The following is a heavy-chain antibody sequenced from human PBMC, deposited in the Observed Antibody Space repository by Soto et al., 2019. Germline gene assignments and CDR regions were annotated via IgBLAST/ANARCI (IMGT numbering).Heavy chain of an antibody. Sequence: GGSQRLSCIASVFTFNTYGRNWVRQAPGKGLEWVSSISSGGEHIFYADSVKGLFTISRDNAKNSLYLQMNFLTAEDTAVYYSGSTYYNPSLKSRVTISVDTSKNQFSLKLSSVTAADTAVYYCAREQEESYYDILTGYYRTTDAFDIWGQGTMVTVSS. CDR2: ISSGGEHI. CDR3: GSTYYNPSLKSRVTISVDTSKNQFSLKLSSVTAADTAVYYCAREQEESYYDILTGYYRTTDAFDI. CDR1: VFTFNTYG. V-gene: IGHV3-21*01. J-gene: IGHJ3*02. D-gene: IGHD2-21*02.